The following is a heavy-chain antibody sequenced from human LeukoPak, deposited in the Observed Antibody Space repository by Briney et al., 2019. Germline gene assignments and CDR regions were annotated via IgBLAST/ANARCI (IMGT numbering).Heavy chain of an antibody. J-gene: IGHJ6*03. D-gene: IGHD4-17*01. CDR3: ARNDYGDYYYYYYMDV. CDR2: IYYSGST. CDR1: GGSISSSSYY. Sequence: PSETLSLTCTVSGGSISSSSYYWGWIRQPPGKGLEWIGSIYYSGSTYYNPSLKSRVTISVDTSKNQFSLKLSSVTAADTAVYYCARNDYGDYYYYYYMDVWGKGTSATVSS. V-gene: IGHV4-39*01.